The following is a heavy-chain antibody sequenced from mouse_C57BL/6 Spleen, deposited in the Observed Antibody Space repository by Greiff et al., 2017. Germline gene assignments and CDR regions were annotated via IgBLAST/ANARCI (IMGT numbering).Heavy chain of an antibody. CDR3: ARGLLKGNFDY. D-gene: IGHD1-1*01. CDR1: GYTFTSYW. J-gene: IGHJ2*01. CDR2: IDPSDSYT. Sequence: VQLQQPGAELVKPGASVKLSCKASGYTFTSYWMQWVKQRPGQGLEWIGEIDPSDSYTNYNQKFKGKATLTVDTSSSTAYMQLSSLTSEDSAVYYCARGLLKGNFDYWGQGTTLTVSS. V-gene: IGHV1-50*01.